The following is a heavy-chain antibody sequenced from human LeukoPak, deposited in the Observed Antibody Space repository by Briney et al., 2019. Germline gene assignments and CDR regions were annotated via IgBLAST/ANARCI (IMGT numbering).Heavy chain of an antibody. CDR1: GYTFISYG. D-gene: IGHD1-1*01. CDR2: ISAYNGNT. CDR3: ARDKQLDWAHYYYYYMDV. V-gene: IGHV1-18*01. Sequence: ASVTVSCKPSGYTFISYGISWVRQAPGQGLEWMGWISAYNGNTNYAQKFQGRITMTTDTSTSTAYMELRSLRSDDTAMYYCARDKQLDWAHYYYYYMDVWGKGTTVT. J-gene: IGHJ6*03.